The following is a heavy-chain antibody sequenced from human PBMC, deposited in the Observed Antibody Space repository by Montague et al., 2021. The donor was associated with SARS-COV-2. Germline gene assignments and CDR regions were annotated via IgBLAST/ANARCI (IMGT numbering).Heavy chain of an antibody. CDR2: ISYDGSNK. CDR1: GFTFSSYG. V-gene: IGHV3-30*18. CDR3: AKDFMSLMVYAMVYYYYGMDV. D-gene: IGHD2-8*01. Sequence: SLRLPCAASGFTFSSYGMHWVRQAPGKGLEWVAVISYDGSNKYYADSVKGRFTISRDNSKNTLYLQMNSLRAEDTAVYYCAKDFMSLMVYAMVYYYYGMDVWGQGTTVTVSS. J-gene: IGHJ6*02.